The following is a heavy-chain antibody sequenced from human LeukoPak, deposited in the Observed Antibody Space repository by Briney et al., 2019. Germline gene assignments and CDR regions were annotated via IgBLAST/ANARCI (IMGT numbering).Heavy chain of an antibody. CDR2: LDPADGET. CDR1: GYTLTDLS. CDR3: ATRRTTVITGLVY. V-gene: IGHV1-24*01. Sequence: ASVKVSCKVSGYTLTDLSTHGVRQASGKGLEWMGGLDPADGETIYAQKFQGRVTMTEDTSPDTVYMELNSLRSEDTAVYYCATRRTTVITGLVYWGQGNLVSVSS. J-gene: IGHJ4*02. D-gene: IGHD4-17*01.